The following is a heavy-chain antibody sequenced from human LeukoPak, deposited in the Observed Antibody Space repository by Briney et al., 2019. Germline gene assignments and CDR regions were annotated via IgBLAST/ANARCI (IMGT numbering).Heavy chain of an antibody. CDR1: GGTFSSYA. CDR2: IIPIFGTA. Sequence: ASVKVSCKASGGTFSSYAISWVRQAPGQGLEWMGGIIPIFGTANYARKFQGRVTITTDESTSTAYMELSSLRSEDTAVYYCATSGVLELEKGFGYWGQGTLVTVSS. D-gene: IGHD1-7*01. J-gene: IGHJ4*02. V-gene: IGHV1-69*05. CDR3: ATSGVLELEKGFGY.